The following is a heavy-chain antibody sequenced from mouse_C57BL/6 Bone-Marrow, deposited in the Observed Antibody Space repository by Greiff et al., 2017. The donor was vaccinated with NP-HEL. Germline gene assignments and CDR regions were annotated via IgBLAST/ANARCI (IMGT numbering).Heavy chain of an antibody. CDR3: ARDIYDGYYFDY. Sequence: EVQRVESGGGLVKPGGSLKLSCAASGFTFSSYAMSWVRQTPEKRLEWVATISDGGSYTYYPDNVKGRFTISRDNAKNNLYLQMSHLKSEDTAMYYCARDIYDGYYFDYWGQGTTLTVSS. CDR2: ISDGGSYT. J-gene: IGHJ2*01. V-gene: IGHV5-4*01. D-gene: IGHD2-3*01. CDR1: GFTFSSYA.